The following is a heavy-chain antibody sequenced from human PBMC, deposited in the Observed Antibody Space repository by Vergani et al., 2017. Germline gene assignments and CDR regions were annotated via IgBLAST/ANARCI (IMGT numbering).Heavy chain of an antibody. J-gene: IGHJ5*02. CDR1: GYTFTSYG. CDR3: ARVEYSSSWYHWFDP. Sequence: QVPLVPSGAAVKTPGASVKVSCKASGYTFTSYGISWVRQAPGQGLEWMGWMNPNSGNTGYAQKFQGRVTITRNTSISTAYMELSSLRSEDTAVYYCARVEYSSSWYHWFDPWGQGTLVTVSS. V-gene: IGHV1-8*03. CDR2: MNPNSGNT. D-gene: IGHD6-13*01.